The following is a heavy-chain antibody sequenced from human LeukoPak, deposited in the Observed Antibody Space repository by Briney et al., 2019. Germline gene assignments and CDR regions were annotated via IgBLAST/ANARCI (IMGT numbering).Heavy chain of an antibody. CDR2: IYYCGST. Sequence: PSQTLSLTCTVSGGSISSGDYFWSWIRQPPGKALEWIGCIYYCGSTYYNPSLKSRVTISVDTSKYQFSLKLDSVTAADTAVYYCARETPSGYVGYWGQGTLVTVSS. V-gene: IGHV4-30-4*01. J-gene: IGHJ4*02. CDR3: ARETPSGYVGY. CDR1: GGSISSGDYF.